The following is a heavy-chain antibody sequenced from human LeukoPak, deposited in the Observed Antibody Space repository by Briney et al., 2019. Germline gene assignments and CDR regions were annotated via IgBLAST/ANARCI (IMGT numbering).Heavy chain of an antibody. CDR2: IYSGGRT. V-gene: IGHV3-66*01. CDR3: ARVGGGYYFDY. J-gene: IGHJ4*02. D-gene: IGHD3-10*01. CDR1: GFTVSSNY. Sequence: GGSLRLSCAASGFTVSSNYMSWVRQAPGKGLEWVSVIYSGGRTYYADSVKGRFTISRDNSKNTLYLQMNSLRAEDTAVYYCARVGGGYYFDYWGQGTLVTVSS.